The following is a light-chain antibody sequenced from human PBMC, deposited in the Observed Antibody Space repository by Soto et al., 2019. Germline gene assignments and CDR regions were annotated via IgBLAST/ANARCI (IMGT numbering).Light chain of an antibody. Sequence: EVVLTQSPATLSLSPGYTSTLSCGASQIVSSSLAWYQQKPGQAPRLLIYDASSRATGIPARFSGSGSGTDFTLTISSLQAEDFATYYCQQTRSYPSTFGGGTKVDI. CDR3: QQTRSYPST. CDR1: QIVSSS. J-gene: IGKJ4*01. CDR2: DAS. V-gene: IGKV3-11*01.